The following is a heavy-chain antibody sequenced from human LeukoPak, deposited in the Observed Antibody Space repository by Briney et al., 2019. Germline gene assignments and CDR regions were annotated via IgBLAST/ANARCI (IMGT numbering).Heavy chain of an antibody. D-gene: IGHD6-13*01. CDR1: GFTFSNYE. CDR2: ISNIGDII. V-gene: IGHV3-48*03. Sequence: GGSLRLSCAASGFTFSNYEMNWVRQAPGKGLEWISHISNIGDIIHYADSVEGRFTISRDNAKNSLYLQMNSLRAEDTTVYYCAKDATAVVGTVYMDVWGKGTTVTISS. CDR3: AKDATAVVGTVYMDV. J-gene: IGHJ6*03.